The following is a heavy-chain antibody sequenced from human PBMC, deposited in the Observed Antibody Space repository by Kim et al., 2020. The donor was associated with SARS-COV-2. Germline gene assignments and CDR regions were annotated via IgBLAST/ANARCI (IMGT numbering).Heavy chain of an antibody. Sequence: GGSLRLSCAASGFTFSSYALSWVRQAPGKGLEWVSRISASGGDTYYADSVQGRFTISRDNSKNALNLEMNSLRAEDTALYYCAKVSTLTAPFYDYGG. D-gene: IGHD4-4*01. CDR3: AKVSTLTAPFYDY. CDR2: ISASGGDT. CDR1: GFTFSSYA. V-gene: IGHV3-23*01. J-gene: IGHJ4*01.